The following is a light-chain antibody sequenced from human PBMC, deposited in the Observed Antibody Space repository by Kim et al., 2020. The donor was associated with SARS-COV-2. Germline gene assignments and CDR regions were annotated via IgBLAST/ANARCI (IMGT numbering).Light chain of an antibody. CDR2: WAS. J-gene: IGKJ2*01. V-gene: IGKV4-1*01. CDR3: QQYYSAPDT. Sequence: RATINCKSSQSGLSSSNNKNSLAWYQQKPGQPPKLLIYWASTRESGVPDRFSGSGSGTDFTLTITSLQAEDVAVYYCQQYYSAPDTFGQGTKLEI. CDR1: QSGLSSSNNKNS.